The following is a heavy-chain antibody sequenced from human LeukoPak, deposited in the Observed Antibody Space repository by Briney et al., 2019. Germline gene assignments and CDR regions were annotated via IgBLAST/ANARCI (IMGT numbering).Heavy chain of an antibody. CDR2: IYSTGNT. CDR3: ARVVTVGYMYYFDY. J-gene: IGHJ4*02. Sequence: SETLSLTRTVSGGSISSSGYYWSWIRQPAGKGLEWVGRIYSTGNTNYIPSLKTRVNISVDTSKNQFSLNLRSVTATDTAIYYCARVVTVGYMYYFDYWGQGILITVSS. D-gene: IGHD5-18*01. V-gene: IGHV4-61*02. CDR1: GGSISSSGYY.